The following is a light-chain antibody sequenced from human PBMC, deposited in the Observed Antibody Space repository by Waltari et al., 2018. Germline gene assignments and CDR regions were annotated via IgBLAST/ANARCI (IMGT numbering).Light chain of an antibody. J-gene: IGLJ3*02. V-gene: IGLV3-19*01. Sequence: SSELTQGPDVSVALGQTVKTTCQWDTLRTSYASWYQVKPGQAPVLVLFGKEKRPSGIPDRIAGYSSGTTSSLTITGAQAEDEADYYCHSRKGSDNQVVFGGGTKLTVL. CDR2: GKE. CDR3: HSRKGSDNQVV. CDR1: TLRTSY.